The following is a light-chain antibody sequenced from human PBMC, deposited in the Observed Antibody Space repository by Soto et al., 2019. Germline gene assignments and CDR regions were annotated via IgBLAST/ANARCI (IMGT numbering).Light chain of an antibody. Sequence: QSALTQPASVSGSPGQSITISCTGTSSDVGSYNLVSWYQQHPGKAPKLMIYEGSKRPSGVSNRFSGSKSGNTASLTISGLQAEDEAYYYCCSYAGFSTLYVFGTGTKLTVL. V-gene: IGLV2-23*01. J-gene: IGLJ1*01. CDR2: EGS. CDR1: SSDVGSYNL. CDR3: CSYAGFSTLYV.